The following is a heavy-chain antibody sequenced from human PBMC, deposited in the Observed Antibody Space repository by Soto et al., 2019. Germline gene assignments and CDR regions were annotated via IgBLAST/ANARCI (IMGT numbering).Heavy chain of an antibody. Sequence: GASVKVSCKASGNTLTASGLTWWRQPPGQGLEGMGWISAYNGNTNYAQKLQGRVTMTTDTSTSTAYMELRSLRSDDTAVYYCARGYCSGGSCYSIGYYYYYYGMDVWGQGTTVTVSS. D-gene: IGHD2-15*01. CDR3: ARGYCSGGSCYSIGYYYYYYGMDV. J-gene: IGHJ6*02. CDR1: GNTLTASG. V-gene: IGHV1-18*01. CDR2: ISAYNGNT.